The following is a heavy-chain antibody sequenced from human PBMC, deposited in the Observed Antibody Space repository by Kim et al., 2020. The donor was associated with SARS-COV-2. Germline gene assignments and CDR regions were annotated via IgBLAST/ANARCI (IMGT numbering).Heavy chain of an antibody. Sequence: SETLSLTCTVSGGSISSYYWSWIRQPPGKGLEWIGYIYYSESTNYNPSLKSRVTISVDTSKNQFSLKLSSVTAADTAVYYCARQLIYCSSTSCYDNYYYYGMDVWGQGTTVTVSS. CDR3: ARQLIYCSSTSCYDNYYYYGMDV. V-gene: IGHV4-59*08. CDR1: GGSISSYY. J-gene: IGHJ6*02. D-gene: IGHD2-2*01. CDR2: IYYSEST.